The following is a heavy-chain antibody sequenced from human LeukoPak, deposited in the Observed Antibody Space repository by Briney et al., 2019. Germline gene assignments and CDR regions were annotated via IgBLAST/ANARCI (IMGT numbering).Heavy chain of an antibody. CDR1: GGSISSYY. D-gene: IGHD1-1*01. J-gene: IGHJ2*01. V-gene: IGHV4-59*08. Sequence: KPSETLSLTCTVSGGSISSYYWSWIRQPPGKGLEWIGYISYSGSSNYNPSLKSRVTISVDTSKNQFSLKLSSVTAAGTAVHYCARAVGVGRGTYFDLWGRGTLVTVSS. CDR3: ARAVGVGRGTYFDL. CDR2: ISYSGSS.